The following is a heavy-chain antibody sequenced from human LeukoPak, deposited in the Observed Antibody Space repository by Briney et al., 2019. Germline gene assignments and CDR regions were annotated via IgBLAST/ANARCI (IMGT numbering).Heavy chain of an antibody. Sequence: GESLKISCKGSGYSFTSYWIGWVRQMPGKGLEWMGIIYPGDSDTRYSPSFQGQVTISADKSISTAYLQWSSLKASDTAMYYCARTRDCSSTSCYTGHDAFDIWGQGTMVTVSS. J-gene: IGHJ3*02. V-gene: IGHV5-51*01. CDR3: ARTRDCSSTSCYTGHDAFDI. CDR2: IYPGDSDT. D-gene: IGHD2-2*02. CDR1: GYSFTSYW.